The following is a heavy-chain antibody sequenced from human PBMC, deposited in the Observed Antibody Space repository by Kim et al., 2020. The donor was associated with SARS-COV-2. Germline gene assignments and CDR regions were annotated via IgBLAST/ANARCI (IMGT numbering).Heavy chain of an antibody. CDR3: ARGKSSGSYYPVWFDP. J-gene: IGHJ5*02. CDR2: IWYDGSNK. CDR1: GFTFSSYG. V-gene: IGHV3-33*01. Sequence: GGSLRLSCAASGFTFSSYGMHWVRQAPGKGLVWVAVIWYDGSNKYYADSVKGRFTISRDNSKNTLYLQMNSLRAEDTAVYYCARGKSSGSYYPVWFDPWG. D-gene: IGHD1-26*01.